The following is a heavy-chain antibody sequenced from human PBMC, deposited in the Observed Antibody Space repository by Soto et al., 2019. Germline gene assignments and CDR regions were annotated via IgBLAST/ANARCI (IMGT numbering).Heavy chain of an antibody. CDR2: ISSTRIYT. D-gene: IGHD3-16*02. V-gene: IGHV3-11*05. CDR3: ASDLSPYYYYALDV. J-gene: IGHJ6*02. Sequence: GGSLRLSCAASGFTFSDYYMSWIRQAPGKGLEWVSYISSTRIYTNYADSVKGRFTISRDNAENSLFLQMNNLTAEDTAVYFCASDLSPYYYYALDVWGQGTTVTVSS. CDR1: GFTFSDYY.